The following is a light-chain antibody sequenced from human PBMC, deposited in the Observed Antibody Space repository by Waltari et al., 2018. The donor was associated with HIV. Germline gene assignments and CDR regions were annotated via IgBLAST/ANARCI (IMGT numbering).Light chain of an antibody. CDR2: DVT. CDR1: SSDVGGYNY. CDR3: CSYAGSGTWV. Sequence: QSALTQPASVSGSPGQSITISCTGTSSDVGGYNYVSWYQRHPGKAPKLMFYDVTKRPSGVSNRFSGSKSGNTASLTISGLQAEDEADYYCCSYAGSGTWVFGGGTKLTVL. V-gene: IGLV2-23*02. J-gene: IGLJ3*02.